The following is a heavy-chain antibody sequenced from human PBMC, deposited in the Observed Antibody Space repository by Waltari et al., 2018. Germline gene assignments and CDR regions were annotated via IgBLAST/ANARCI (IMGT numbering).Heavy chain of an antibody. J-gene: IGHJ4*02. Sequence: QVQLQQWGAGLLKPSETLSLTCAVYGGSFSGYYWSWIRQPPGKGLEWIGEINHSGSTNYNPSLKSRVTISVDTSKNQFSLKLSSVTAADTAVYYCARGSPNTAMVYWGQGTLVTVSS. D-gene: IGHD5-18*01. CDR2: INHSGST. CDR1: GGSFSGYY. CDR3: ARGSPNTAMVY. V-gene: IGHV4-34*01.